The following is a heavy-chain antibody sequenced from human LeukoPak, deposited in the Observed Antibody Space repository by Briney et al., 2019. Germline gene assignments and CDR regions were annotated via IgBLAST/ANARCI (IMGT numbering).Heavy chain of an antibody. Sequence: GASVKVSCKASGYTFTSYPITWVRQAPGQGLEWMGGISPYNGYTNYAQKLQGRVTMTTDTSTDTAYMELRSLRSDDTAVYYCARDHDWNYHGYYFDYWGQGTLVTVSS. CDR3: ARDHDWNYHGYYFDY. CDR2: ISPYNGYT. CDR1: GYTFTSYP. D-gene: IGHD1-7*01. J-gene: IGHJ4*02. V-gene: IGHV1-18*01.